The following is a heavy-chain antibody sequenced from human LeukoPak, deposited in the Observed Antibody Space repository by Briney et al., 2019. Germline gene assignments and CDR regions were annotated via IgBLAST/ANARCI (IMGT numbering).Heavy chain of an antibody. CDR1: GFTFSNYS. V-gene: IGHV3-23*01. CDR3: VRAKDFYSGMDL. CDR2: ISGSGDST. J-gene: IGHJ6*04. Sequence: GGSLRLSCAASGFTFSNYSMSWVRQAPGKGLEWVSAISGSGDSTYYADSVKGRFTISRDNSKYTLSLQMNSLRAEDTAVYYFVRAKDFYSGMDLWGEGGTVTVSS.